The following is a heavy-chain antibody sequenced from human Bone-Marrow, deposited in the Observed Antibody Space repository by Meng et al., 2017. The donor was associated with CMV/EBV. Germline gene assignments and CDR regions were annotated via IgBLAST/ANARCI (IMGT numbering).Heavy chain of an antibody. CDR3: APAVNKPGAFDI. J-gene: IGHJ3*02. V-gene: IGHV4-61*01. Sequence: SETLSLTCTVSGGSVSSGSYYWSWIRQPPGKGLEWIGYIYYSGSTNYNPSLKSRVTISVDTSKNQFSLKLSSVTAADTALYYCAPAVNKPGAFDIWGPGKMVTVSS. CDR1: GGSVSSGSYY. CDR2: IYYSGST. D-gene: IGHD1-14*01.